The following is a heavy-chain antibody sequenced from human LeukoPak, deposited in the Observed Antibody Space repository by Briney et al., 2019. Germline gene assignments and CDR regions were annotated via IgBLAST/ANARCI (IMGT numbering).Heavy chain of an antibody. CDR2: IRSKAYGGTT. J-gene: IGHJ2*01. V-gene: IGHV3-49*04. D-gene: IGHD1-14*01. CDR3: TRPGSSLNYWYFDL. Sequence: PGGSLRLSCAASGFTFSSYWMSWVRQAPGKGLEWVGFIRSKAYGGTTEYAASVKGRFTISRDDSRSIAYLQMNSLKTEDTAVYYCTRPGSSLNYWYFDLWGRGTLVTVSS. CDR1: GFTFSSYW.